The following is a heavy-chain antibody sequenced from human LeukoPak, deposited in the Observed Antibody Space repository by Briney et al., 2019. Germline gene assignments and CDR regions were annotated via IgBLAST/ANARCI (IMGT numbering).Heavy chain of an antibody. Sequence: GGSLRLSCAASGFTFSSYAMNWVRQAPGRGLEWVSRVSGSGGSTYYADSVKGRSTISRDNSKNTLYLQMNSLTAEDTAVYYCAKQVGATDCWGQGTLVTVSS. J-gene: IGHJ4*02. CDR1: GFTFSSYA. CDR3: AKQVGATDC. CDR2: VSGSGGST. D-gene: IGHD1-26*01. V-gene: IGHV3-23*01.